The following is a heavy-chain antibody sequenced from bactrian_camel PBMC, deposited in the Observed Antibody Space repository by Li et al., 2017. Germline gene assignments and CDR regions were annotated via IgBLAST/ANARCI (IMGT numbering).Heavy chain of an antibody. D-gene: IGHD7*01. CDR3: AADLVGKICDLRAPGRGTGY. V-gene: IGHV3S40*01. J-gene: IGHJ6*01. CDR1: RLTFSSTC. Sequence: VQLVESGGGSVQPGETLRLSCKISRLTFSSTCLGWFRQDPGKEREGVAAISSVGLVTDYVDSVKGRFTISRDNAKNTMYLHMNNLEPEDTGVYYCAADLVGKICDLRAPGRGTGYWGQGTQVTVS. CDR2: ISSVGLVT.